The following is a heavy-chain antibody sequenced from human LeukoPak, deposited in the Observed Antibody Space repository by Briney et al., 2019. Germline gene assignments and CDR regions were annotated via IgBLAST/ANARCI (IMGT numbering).Heavy chain of an antibody. D-gene: IGHD6-13*01. J-gene: IGHJ4*02. CDR2: IYYTGTT. Sequence: PSQTLSLTCTVSGGSFSTYYWSWIGQPPGKGLEWIGYIYYTGTTNYNPSLKSRVTISVDTSKNQFSLNLSSVTAADTAVYYCARAGANGIEAAGSLRYWGQGTLVTVSS. CDR1: GGSFSTYY. V-gene: IGHV4-59*01. CDR3: ARAGANGIEAAGSLRY.